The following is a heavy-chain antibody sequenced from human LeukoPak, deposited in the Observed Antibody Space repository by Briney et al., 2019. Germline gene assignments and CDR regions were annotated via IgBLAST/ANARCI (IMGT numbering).Heavy chain of an antibody. J-gene: IGHJ4*02. D-gene: IGHD6-13*01. CDR3: ARSGIAAAGYYFDY. Sequence: PSETLSLTCTVSDGSISSSSYYWGWIRQPPGKGLEWIGSIYYSGSTYYNPSLKSRVTISVDTSKNQFSLKLSSVTAADTAVYYCARSGIAAAGYYFDYWGQGTLVTVSS. CDR1: DGSISSSSYY. CDR2: IYYSGST. V-gene: IGHV4-39*07.